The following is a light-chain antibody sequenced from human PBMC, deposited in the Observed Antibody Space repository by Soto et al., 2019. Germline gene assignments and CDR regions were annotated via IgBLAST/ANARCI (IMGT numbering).Light chain of an antibody. CDR2: DTS. J-gene: IGKJ4*01. V-gene: IGKV3-11*01. Sequence: EIVLTQSPATLSLSPGERATLSCRASHGVSSYLAWYQQKPGQAPRLLMYDTSNRATGIEARFSGSGSGTDFTLTISSLEPEDVAVYYCQQRSNWPWTFGGGTKVEIK. CDR1: HGVSSY. CDR3: QQRSNWPWT.